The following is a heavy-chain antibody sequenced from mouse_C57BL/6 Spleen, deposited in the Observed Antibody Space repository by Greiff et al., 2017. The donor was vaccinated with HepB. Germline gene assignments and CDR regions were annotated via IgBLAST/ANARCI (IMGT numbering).Heavy chain of an antibody. Sequence: VQLQQSGAELARPGASVKMSCKASGYTFTSYTMSWVKQRPGQGLEWIGNINPSSGYTKYNQKFKGQATLTADKASSTAYLQLSSLTSEDSAVYYCALYDGYQFAYWGQGTLVTVSA. CDR1: GYTFTSYT. D-gene: IGHD2-3*01. J-gene: IGHJ3*01. CDR2: INPSSGYT. CDR3: ALYDGYQFAY. V-gene: IGHV1-4*01.